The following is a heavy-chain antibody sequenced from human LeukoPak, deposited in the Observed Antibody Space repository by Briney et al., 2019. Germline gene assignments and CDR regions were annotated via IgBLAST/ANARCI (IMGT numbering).Heavy chain of an antibody. CDR3: ARVPIRVGVRPDAFDI. D-gene: IGHD3-10*01. CDR2: IYHSGST. V-gene: IGHV4-30-2*01. Sequence: PSETLSLTCTVSGGSISSGGYYWSWIRQPPGKGLEWIGYIYHSGSTYYNPSLKSRVTISVDRSKNQFSLKLSSVTAADTAVYYCARVPIRVGVRPDAFDIWGQGTMVTVSS. J-gene: IGHJ3*02. CDR1: GGSISSGGYY.